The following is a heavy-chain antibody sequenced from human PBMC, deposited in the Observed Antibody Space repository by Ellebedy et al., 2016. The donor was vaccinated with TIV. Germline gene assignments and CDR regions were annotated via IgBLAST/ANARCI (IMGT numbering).Heavy chain of an antibody. V-gene: IGHV3-30*02. Sequence: GESLKISCVASGFSFSTHGMHWVRQAPGKGLEWVAFISYNGRNEYYADSVKGRFTISRDYSKNTLYLQMNSLRAEDTALYYCAKIFFGSSGYYITALDSWGPGTLVTVSS. CDR3: AKIFFGSSGYYITALDS. CDR2: ISYNGRNE. CDR1: GFSFSTHG. D-gene: IGHD3-22*01. J-gene: IGHJ4*02.